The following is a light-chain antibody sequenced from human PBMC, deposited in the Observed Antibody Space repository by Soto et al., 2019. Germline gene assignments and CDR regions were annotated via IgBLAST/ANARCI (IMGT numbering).Light chain of an antibody. CDR2: DAS. CDR3: QQRSSWPWT. CDR1: QSVRSS. Sequence: EILLTQSPATLSLSPGERATLSCRASQSVRSSLACYQQKPGQAPRILIYDASTRATGIPGRFSGSGSGTEFTLTISNLEPEDFAVYYCQQRSSWPWTFGQGAKVEIK. V-gene: IGKV3-11*01. J-gene: IGKJ1*01.